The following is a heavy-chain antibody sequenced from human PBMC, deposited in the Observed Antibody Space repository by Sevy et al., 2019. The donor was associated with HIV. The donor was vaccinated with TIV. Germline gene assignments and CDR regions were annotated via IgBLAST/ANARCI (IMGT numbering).Heavy chain of an antibody. V-gene: IGHV3-33*01. CDR3: ARDPGMYGDYLLAYFDY. D-gene: IGHD1-1*01. J-gene: IGHJ4*02. Sequence: GGSLRLSCAASGFAPSTYGMHWVRQAPGKGLEWVAVIGYDGSNKYNADSVKGRFSISRDNSRNTLFLQMDSLRAEDTAVYYCARDPGMYGDYLLAYFDYWGQGTLVTVSS. CDR2: IGYDGSNK. CDR1: GFAPSTYG.